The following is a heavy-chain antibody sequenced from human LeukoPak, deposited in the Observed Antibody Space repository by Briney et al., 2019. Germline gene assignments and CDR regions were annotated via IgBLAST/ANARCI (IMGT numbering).Heavy chain of an antibody. CDR3: ARVARTFDP. Sequence: ASVKVSCKASGYTLTRYYMHWVRQAPGQGLEWMGLINPNSGGTNYAQKFQGRVTMTRDTSISTAYMELSRLRSEVTAVYYCARVARTFDPWGQGTLVTVSS. V-gene: IGHV1-2*02. CDR2: INPNSGGT. CDR1: GYTLTRYY. J-gene: IGHJ5*02.